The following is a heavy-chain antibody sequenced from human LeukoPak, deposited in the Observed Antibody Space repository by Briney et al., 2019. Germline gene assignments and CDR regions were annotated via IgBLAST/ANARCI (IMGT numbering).Heavy chain of an antibody. D-gene: IGHD2-21*01. CDR2: IHYSGST. CDR3: ARLGLRIETHSIPDY. CDR1: GGSLSGFY. Sequence: SETLPLTCTVSGGSLSGFYWSWVRQPPGEGLECIGYIHYSGSTNYVPSLKSRARISLDTSKNQFSLSLNSVTAADTAVYYCARLGLRIETHSIPDYWGLGTLDTVSS. J-gene: IGHJ4*02. V-gene: IGHV4-59*08.